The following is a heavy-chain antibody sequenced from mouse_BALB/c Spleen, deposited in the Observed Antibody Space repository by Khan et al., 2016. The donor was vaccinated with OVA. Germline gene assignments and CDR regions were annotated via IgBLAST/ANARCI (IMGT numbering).Heavy chain of an antibody. CDR1: GYTFTSFG. V-gene: IGHV9-3-1*01. Sequence: QIQLVQSGPELKKPGETVKISCKASGYTFTSFGMNWVKQAPGKGLEWMGWINTYTGEPTYADDFKGRFAFSLETSASTAYLQINNLKNEDTVTYFCARPPYFSYTVAYWGQGTSVTVSS. D-gene: IGHD2-10*01. CDR3: ARPPYFSYTVAY. CDR2: INTYTGEP. J-gene: IGHJ4*01.